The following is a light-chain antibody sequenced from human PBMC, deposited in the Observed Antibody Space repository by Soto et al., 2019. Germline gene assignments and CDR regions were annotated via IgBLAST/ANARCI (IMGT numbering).Light chain of an antibody. CDR3: AAWDDSLKGV. J-gene: IGLJ2*01. CDR1: SSNIGSNT. CDR2: SNN. Sequence: QSVLTQPPSASGTPGQRVTISCSGSSSNIGSNTVNWYQQLPGTAPKLLIYSNNQRPSGVPDRFSGSKSGTSASLAISGLQSEDEADYDCAAWDDSLKGVFVGGTKLTVL. V-gene: IGLV1-44*01.